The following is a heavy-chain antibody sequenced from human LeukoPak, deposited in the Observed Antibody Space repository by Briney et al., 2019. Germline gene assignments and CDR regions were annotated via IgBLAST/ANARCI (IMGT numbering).Heavy chain of an antibody. J-gene: IGHJ6*02. CDR1: GGSFSGYY. CDR2: INHSGST. V-gene: IGHV4-34*01. D-gene: IGHD3-22*01. CDR3: ARGPTYMWLGPYCYGMDV. Sequence: SETLSLTCAVYGGSFSGYYWSWIRQPPGKGLEWIGEINHSGSTNYNPSLKSRVTISVDTSKNQFSLKLSSVTAADTAVYYCARGPTYMWLGPYCYGMDVWGQGTTVTVSS.